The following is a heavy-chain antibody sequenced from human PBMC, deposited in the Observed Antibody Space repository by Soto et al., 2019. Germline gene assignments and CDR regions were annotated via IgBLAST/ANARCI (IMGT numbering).Heavy chain of an antibody. CDR1: GLIFLDWF. V-gene: IGHV3-11*01. D-gene: IGHD6-6*01. J-gene: IGHJ4*02. CDR2: ISKDSGRAT. Sequence: PGGSLRLSCAASGLIFLDWFMSWIRPAPGKGLEWISYISKDSGRATRYADSVKGRFTISRDNAKNSLFLQMSSLRVEDTAVYYCARIPWQLSFDDWGQGTLVTVPQ. CDR3: ARIPWQLSFDD.